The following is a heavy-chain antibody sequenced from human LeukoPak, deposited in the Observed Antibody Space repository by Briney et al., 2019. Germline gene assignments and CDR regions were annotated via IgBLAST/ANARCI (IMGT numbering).Heavy chain of an antibody. J-gene: IGHJ2*01. CDR3: ARVGDHFHWYLDL. CDR1: AFTVSTNY. CDR2: LYSGSST. Sequence: GGSLRLSCAASAFTVSTNYMNWVSQAPGKGLEWVSILYSGSSTCYADSVEGRFIISRDSSKNTLSLQMNDLRAEDTAVYYCARVGDHFHWYLDLWGRGTLVTVSS. D-gene: IGHD3-3*02. V-gene: IGHV3-53*01.